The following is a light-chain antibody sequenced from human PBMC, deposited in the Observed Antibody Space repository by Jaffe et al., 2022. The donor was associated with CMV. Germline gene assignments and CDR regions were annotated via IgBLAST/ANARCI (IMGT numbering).Light chain of an antibody. CDR3: QVWDSSSSSWV. CDR2: YDS. J-gene: IGLJ3*02. V-gene: IGLV3-21*04. CDR1: NIGSKS. Sequence: SYVLTQPPSVSVAPGKTARITCGGNNIGSKSVHWYQQKPGQAPVLVIYYDSDRPSGIPERFSGSNSGNTATLTISRVEAGDEADYYCQVWDSSSSSWVFGGGTKLTVL.